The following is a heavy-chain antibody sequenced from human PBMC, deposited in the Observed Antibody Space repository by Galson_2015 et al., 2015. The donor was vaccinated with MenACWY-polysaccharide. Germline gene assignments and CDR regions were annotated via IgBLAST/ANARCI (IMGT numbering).Heavy chain of an antibody. CDR3: VKNGYTVSSYGYFDS. CDR1: GFTFSTYS. CDR2: ISSSGDDN. Sequence: SLRLSCAASGFTFSTYSMLWVRQAPGQGLEWMATISSSGDDNSYEDSVKGRFTISRDISNTTLYLEMSILRAGDTAVYYCVKNGYTVSSYGYFDSWVQGTLGTGSS. J-gene: IGHJ4*02. D-gene: IGHD1-26*01. V-gene: IGHV3-30*18.